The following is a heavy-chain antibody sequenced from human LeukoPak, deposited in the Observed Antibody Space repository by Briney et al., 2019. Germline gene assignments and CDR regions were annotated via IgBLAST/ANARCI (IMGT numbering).Heavy chain of an antibody. CDR3: ARDRSSSWYGGYQDY. V-gene: IGHV1-18*01. J-gene: IGHJ4*02. D-gene: IGHD6-13*01. CDR2: ISAYNGNT. Sequence: ASVKVSCKASGYTFTSYGISWVRQAPGQGLEWMGWISAYNGNTNYAQKLQGRVTMTTDTSTSTAYMELRSLRSDDTAVYYCARDRSSSWYGGYQDYWGQGTLVTVSS. CDR1: GYTFTSYG.